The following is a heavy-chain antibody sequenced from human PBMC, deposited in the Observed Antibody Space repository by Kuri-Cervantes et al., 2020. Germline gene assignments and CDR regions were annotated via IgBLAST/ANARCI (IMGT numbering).Heavy chain of an antibody. Sequence: GGSLRLSCAASGFTFSDYYMSWVRQAPGKGLEWVSVIYSGRSTYYADSVKGRFTISRHNSKNTLYLQMNSLRAEDTAVYYCARVTVRDFYYYYMGVWGKGTTVTVSS. V-gene: IGHV3-53*04. CDR3: ARVTVRDFYYYYMGV. J-gene: IGHJ6*03. D-gene: IGHD3-10*01. CDR2: IYSGRST. CDR1: GFTFSDYY.